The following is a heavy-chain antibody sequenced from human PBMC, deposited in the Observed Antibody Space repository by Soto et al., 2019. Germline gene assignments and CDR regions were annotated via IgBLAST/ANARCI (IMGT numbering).Heavy chain of an antibody. CDR3: ARDGRDGYNRGFFDY. Sequence: QVQLVQSGAEVKKTGSSVKVSCKASGGTFSSYAISWVRQAPGQGLEWMVGIIPIFGTANYAQKFQGRVTITADESTSTAYMELSSLRSEDTAVYYCARDGRDGYNRGFFDYWGQGTLVTVSS. J-gene: IGHJ4*02. CDR1: GGTFSSYA. CDR2: IIPIFGTA. D-gene: IGHD5-12*01. V-gene: IGHV1-69*01.